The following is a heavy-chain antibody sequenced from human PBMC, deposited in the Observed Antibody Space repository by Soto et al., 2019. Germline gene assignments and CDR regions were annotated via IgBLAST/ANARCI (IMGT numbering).Heavy chain of an antibody. CDR2: IIPIFGTA. CDR1: GGTFSSYA. Sequence: SVKVSCKASGGTFSSYAISWVRQAPGQGLEWMGGIIPIFGTANYAQKFQGRVTITADESTSTAYMEMSSLRSEDTALYYCARDGYSSTHNYYYYGMDVWGQGTTVTVSS. CDR3: ARDGYSSTHNYYYYGMDV. D-gene: IGHD6-13*01. V-gene: IGHV1-69*13. J-gene: IGHJ6*02.